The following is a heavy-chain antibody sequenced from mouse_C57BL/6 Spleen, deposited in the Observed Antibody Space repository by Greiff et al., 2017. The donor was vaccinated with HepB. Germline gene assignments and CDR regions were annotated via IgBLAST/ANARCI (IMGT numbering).Heavy chain of an antibody. V-gene: IGHV5-4*01. CDR2: ISDGGSYT. J-gene: IGHJ3*01. Sequence: EVQRVESGGGLVKPGGSLKLSCAASGFTFSSYAMSWVRQTPEKRLEWVATISDGGSYTYYPDNVKGRFTISRDNAKNNLYLQMSHLKSDDTAMYSCARAGGDDGLFAYWGRGTLVTVSA. CDR1: GFTFSSYA. D-gene: IGHD2-3*01. CDR3: ARAGGDDGLFAY.